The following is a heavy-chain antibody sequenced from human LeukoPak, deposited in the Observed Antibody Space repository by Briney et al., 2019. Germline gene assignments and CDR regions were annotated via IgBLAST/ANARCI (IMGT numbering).Heavy chain of an antibody. CDR2: IYYSGST. J-gene: IGHJ5*02. Sequence: SETLSLTCTVSGGSISSYYWSWIRQPPGKGLEWIGYIYYSGSTNYNPSLKSRVTISVDTSKNQFSLKLSSVTAADTAVYYCAREVSGYCSGGRCENWFDTWGQGTLVTVSS. D-gene: IGHD2-15*01. V-gene: IGHV4-59*12. CDR3: AREVSGYCSGGRCENWFDT. CDR1: GGSISSYY.